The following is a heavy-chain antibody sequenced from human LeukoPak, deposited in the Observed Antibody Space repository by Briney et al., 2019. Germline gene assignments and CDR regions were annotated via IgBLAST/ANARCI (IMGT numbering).Heavy chain of an antibody. CDR2: INPNSGGT. V-gene: IGHV1-2*02. J-gene: IGHJ4*02. CDR3: ARDDILTGYYSAFDY. Sequence: ASVKVSCKASGYTFTGYYMHWVRQAPGQGLEWMGWINPNSGGTNYAQRFQGRVTMTRDTSISTAYMELSRLRSDDTAVYYCARDDILTGYYSAFDYWGQGTLVTVSS. D-gene: IGHD3-9*01. CDR1: GYTFTGYY.